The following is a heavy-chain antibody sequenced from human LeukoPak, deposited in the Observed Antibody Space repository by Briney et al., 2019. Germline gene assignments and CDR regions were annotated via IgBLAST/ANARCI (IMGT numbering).Heavy chain of an antibody. CDR2: ISEGGMT. J-gene: IGHJ4*02. CDR3: TRVIPRGWRQNDS. Sequence: SETLSLTCAVSSDFFTTSHWWSWVRQPPGKGLEWIGEISEGGMTNYNPSLQSRVTMSIDQSKRHFSLKLPSVTAADTATYFCTRVIPRGWRQNDSWGQGTLVTVSS. CDR1: SDFFTTSHW. V-gene: IGHV4-4*02. D-gene: IGHD3-3*01.